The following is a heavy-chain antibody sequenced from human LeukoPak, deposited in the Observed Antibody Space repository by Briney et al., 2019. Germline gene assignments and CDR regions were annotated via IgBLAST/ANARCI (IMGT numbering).Heavy chain of an antibody. CDR3: ARDPAAMRAVFDY. CDR2: ISYDGSNK. CDR1: GFTFSSYW. J-gene: IGHJ4*02. V-gene: IGHV3-30-3*01. D-gene: IGHD2-2*01. Sequence: PGGSLRLSCAASGFTFSSYWMSWVRQAPGKGLEWVAVISYDGSNKYYVDSVKGRFTISRDNSKNTLYLQMNSLRAEDTAVYYCARDPAAMRAVFDYWGQGTLVTVSS.